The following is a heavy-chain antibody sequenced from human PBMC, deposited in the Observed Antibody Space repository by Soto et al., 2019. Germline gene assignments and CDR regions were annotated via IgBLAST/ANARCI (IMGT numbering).Heavy chain of an antibody. CDR2: IYYSGST. J-gene: IGHJ4*02. CDR3: AGVGIAARSFDY. Sequence: TLSLTCPVPVDSISSGGYYWSWILQHPGKGLEWIGYIYYSGSTYYNPSLKSRVTISLDTSKNQFSLKLTSVTAADTAVYYCAGVGIAARSFDYWGQGTLVTVSS. D-gene: IGHD6-6*01. CDR1: VDSISSGGYY. V-gene: IGHV4-31*03.